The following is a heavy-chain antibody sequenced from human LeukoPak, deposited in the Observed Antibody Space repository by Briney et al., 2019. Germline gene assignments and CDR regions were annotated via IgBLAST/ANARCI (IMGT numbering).Heavy chain of an antibody. CDR3: ARLGGTMKLSFS. J-gene: IGHJ5*02. V-gene: IGHV4-39*01. CDR1: GGSISSSGYD. Sequence: SETLSLTCAVSGGSISSSGYDWGGIRQPTGKGLEWIGSIYYSGTTYYDPSLKSRITVSVDTSKNQFFLNLTSVTAADTAVYYRARLGGTMKLSFSWGQGTQVTVSS. D-gene: IGHD3-22*01. CDR2: IYYSGTT.